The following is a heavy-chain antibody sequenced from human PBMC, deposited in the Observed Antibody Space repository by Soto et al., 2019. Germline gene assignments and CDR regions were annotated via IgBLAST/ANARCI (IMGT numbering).Heavy chain of an antibody. CDR2: INHSGST. V-gene: IGHV4-34*01. CDR1: GGSFSGYY. Sequence: PSETLSLTCAVYGGSFSGYYWSWIRQPPGKGLEWIGEINHSGSTNYNPSLKSRVTISVDTSKNQFSLKLSSVTAADTAVYYCARADAGWRYFDYWGQGTLVTVSS. J-gene: IGHJ4*02. CDR3: ARADAGWRYFDY.